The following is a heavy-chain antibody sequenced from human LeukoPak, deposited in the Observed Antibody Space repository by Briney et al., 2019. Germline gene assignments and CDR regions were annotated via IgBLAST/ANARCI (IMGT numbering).Heavy chain of an antibody. CDR3: ARENYDFETFDP. J-gene: IGHJ5*02. CDR1: GGSISSGSYY. V-gene: IGHV4-61*02. Sequence: SETLSLTCAVSGGSISSGSYYWSWIRQPAGKGLEWIGRIYTSGSTNYNPSLKSRVTISVDTSKNQFSLKLSSVTAADTAVYYCARENYDFETFDPWGQGTLVTVSS. D-gene: IGHD3-3*01. CDR2: IYTSGST.